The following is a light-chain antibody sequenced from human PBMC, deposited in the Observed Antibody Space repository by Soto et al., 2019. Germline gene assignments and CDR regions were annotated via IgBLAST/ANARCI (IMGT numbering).Light chain of an antibody. J-gene: IGLJ2*01. Sequence: KFMLTQPHSVSESPGKTVIISCTRSSGTIANNYVQWYQQRPGSAPTAVIYDDNQRPSGVPDRFSGSIDRSSNSASLTISGLKTEDDADYYCQSYDNTNLLVFGKGTKLIVL. CDR2: DDN. CDR3: QSYDNTNLLV. V-gene: IGLV6-57*03. CDR1: SGTIANNY.